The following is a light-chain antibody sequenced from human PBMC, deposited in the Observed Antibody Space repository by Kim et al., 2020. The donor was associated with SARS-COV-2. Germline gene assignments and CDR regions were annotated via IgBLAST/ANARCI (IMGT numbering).Light chain of an antibody. Sequence: EILMTQSPATLSVSPGERATLSCRASQTVSNKLSWYQQRPGQAPTLLIYAESTRATGIPARFSGSGSGTGFTLTITSLQSEDFATYYCQQYHNWPLTFGGGTKVDIK. V-gene: IGKV3-15*01. CDR3: QQYHNWPLT. CDR2: AES. CDR1: QTVSNK. J-gene: IGKJ4*01.